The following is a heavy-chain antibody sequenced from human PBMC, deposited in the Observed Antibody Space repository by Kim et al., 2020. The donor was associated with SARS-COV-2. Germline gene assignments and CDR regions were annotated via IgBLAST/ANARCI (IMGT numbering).Heavy chain of an antibody. CDR1: GFTFSSYG. D-gene: IGHD6-19*01. Sequence: GGSLRLSCAASGFTFSSYGMHWVRQAPGKGLEWVAVISYDGSNKYYADSVKGRFTISRDNSKNTLYLQMNSLRAEDTAVYYCAKSAVAADSFFDYWGQGT. CDR3: AKSAVAADSFFDY. CDR2: ISYDGSNK. J-gene: IGHJ4*02. V-gene: IGHV3-30*18.